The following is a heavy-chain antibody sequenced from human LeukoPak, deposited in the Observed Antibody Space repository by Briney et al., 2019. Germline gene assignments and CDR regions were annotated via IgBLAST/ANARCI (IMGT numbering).Heavy chain of an antibody. Sequence: TSVTVSCKASGYTFTSYGISWVRQAPGQGLEWMGWISAYNGNTHYAQTFQGRVTMTTDTSTSTAYMELRRLRSDDTAVYYCAKSRRQQQLAYYYYYGMDVWGQGTTVTVSS. CDR3: AKSRRQQQLAYYYYYGMDV. CDR2: ISAYNGNT. D-gene: IGHD6-13*01. V-gene: IGHV1-18*01. J-gene: IGHJ6*02. CDR1: GYTFTSYG.